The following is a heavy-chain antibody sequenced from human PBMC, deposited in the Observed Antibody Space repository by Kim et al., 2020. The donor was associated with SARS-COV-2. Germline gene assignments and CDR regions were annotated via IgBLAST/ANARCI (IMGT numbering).Heavy chain of an antibody. D-gene: IGHD3-22*01. Sequence: ASVKVSCKASGYTFTSYDINWVRQATGQGLEWMGWMNPNSGNTGYAQKFQGRVTMTRNTSISTAYMELSSLRSEDTAVYYCARGITMIVVLVDAFDIWGQGTMVTVSS. CDR3: ARGITMIVVLVDAFDI. CDR1: GYTFTSYD. CDR2: MNPNSGNT. V-gene: IGHV1-8*01. J-gene: IGHJ3*02.